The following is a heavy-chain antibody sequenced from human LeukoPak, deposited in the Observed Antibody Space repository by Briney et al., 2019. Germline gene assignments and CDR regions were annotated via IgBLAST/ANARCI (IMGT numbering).Heavy chain of an antibody. J-gene: IGHJ4*02. Sequence: SETLSLTCAVYGGSFSGYYWSWIRQPPGKGLEWIGEINHSGSTNYNPSLKSRVTISVDTSKSQFSLKLSSVTAADTAVYYCARPEPNYDILTGYFYWGQGTLVTVSS. V-gene: IGHV4-34*01. CDR3: ARPEPNYDILTGYFY. D-gene: IGHD3-9*01. CDR2: INHSGST. CDR1: GGSFSGYY.